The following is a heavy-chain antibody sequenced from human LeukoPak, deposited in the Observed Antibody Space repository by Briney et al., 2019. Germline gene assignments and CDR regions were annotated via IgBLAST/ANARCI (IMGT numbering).Heavy chain of an antibody. CDR2: ITGSGDST. CDR1: GFTFSSYA. V-gene: IGHV3-23*01. D-gene: IGHD4-17*01. Sequence: GGSLRLSCAASGFTFSSYAMGWVRQAPGKGLEWVSAITGSGDSTYYADSVKGRFTISRDNSKNSLYLQMDSLRDEDTAVYYCARDREYGDYGGWFDPWGQGTLVTVSS. CDR3: ARDREYGDYGGWFDP. J-gene: IGHJ5*02.